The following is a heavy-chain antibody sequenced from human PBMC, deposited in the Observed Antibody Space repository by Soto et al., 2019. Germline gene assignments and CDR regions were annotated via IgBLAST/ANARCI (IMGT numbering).Heavy chain of an antibody. CDR3: ARVDYYDCSGCYHGYYFDY. J-gene: IGHJ4*02. D-gene: IGHD3-22*01. V-gene: IGHV1-18*04. CDR1: GYTFTSDG. CDR2: ISAYNGNT. Sequence: ASVKVSCKASGYTFTSDGISWVRQAPGQVLEWMGWISAYNGNTNYAQKLRGRVTMTTDTSTSTAYMELRSLRSDDTAVYYCARVDYYDCSGCYHGYYFDYAGQGSLVPVSS.